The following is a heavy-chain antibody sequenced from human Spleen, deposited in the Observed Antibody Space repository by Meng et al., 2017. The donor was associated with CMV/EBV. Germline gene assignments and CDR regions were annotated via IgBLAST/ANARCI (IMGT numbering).Heavy chain of an antibody. CDR1: GYTFTSYG. CDR3: ARDQQLIPAEYFQH. V-gene: IGHV1-18*01. Sequence: QVQLVQSGAEVKKPGASVKVSCKASGYTFTSYGISWLRQAPGQGLEWMGWISAYYGNTIYAQKLQGRVTMTTDASTNTAYLELRSLRSDDTAVYYCARDQQLIPAEYFQHWGPGTLVTVSS. D-gene: IGHD6-13*01. CDR2: ISAYYGNT. J-gene: IGHJ1*01.